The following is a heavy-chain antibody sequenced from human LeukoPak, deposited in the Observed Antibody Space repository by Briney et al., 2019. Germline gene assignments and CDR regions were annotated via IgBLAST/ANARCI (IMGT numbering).Heavy chain of an antibody. CDR2: ISYDGSNK. Sequence: GRSLRLSCTASGFTFSSYGMHWVRQAPGKGLEWVAVISYDGSNKYYADSVKGRFTISRDNSKNTLYLQMNSLRAEDTAVYYCAKVDTAMVPFDYWGQGTLVTVSS. J-gene: IGHJ4*02. CDR3: AKVDTAMVPFDY. CDR1: GFTFSSYG. D-gene: IGHD5-18*01. V-gene: IGHV3-30*18.